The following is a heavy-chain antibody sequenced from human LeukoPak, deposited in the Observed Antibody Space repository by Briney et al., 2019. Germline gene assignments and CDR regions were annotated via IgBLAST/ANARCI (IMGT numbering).Heavy chain of an antibody. J-gene: IGHJ6*02. Sequence: ASVKVSCKVSGYTLTELSMHWVRQAPGKGLEWMGGFDPEDGETIYAQKFQGRVTITEDTSTDTAYMELSSLRSEDTAVYYCATDGIGGYGMDVWGQGTTVTVSS. CDR1: GYTLTELS. D-gene: IGHD1-26*01. CDR2: FDPEDGET. CDR3: ATDGIGGYGMDV. V-gene: IGHV1-24*01.